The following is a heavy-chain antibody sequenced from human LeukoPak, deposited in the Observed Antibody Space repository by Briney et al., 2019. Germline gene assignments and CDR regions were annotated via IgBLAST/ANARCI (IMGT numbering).Heavy chain of an antibody. V-gene: IGHV4-34*01. CDR3: ARGSMDCSSTSCFFYYYYYMDV. J-gene: IGHJ6*03. CDR1: RGSFSGYY. CDR2: INHSGST. D-gene: IGHD2-2*01. Sequence: PSETLSLTCAVYRGSFSGYYWSWIRQPPGKGLEWIGEINHSGSTNYNPSLKSRVTISVDTSKNQFSLKLSSVTAADTAVYYCARGSMDCSSTSCFFYYYYYMDVWGKGTTVTVSS.